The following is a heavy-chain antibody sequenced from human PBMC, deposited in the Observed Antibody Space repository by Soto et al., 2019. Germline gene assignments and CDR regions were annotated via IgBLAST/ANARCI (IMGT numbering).Heavy chain of an antibody. J-gene: IGHJ4*02. CDR2: ISYDGSNK. D-gene: IGHD3-9*01. Sequence: QVQLVESGGGVVQPGRSLRLSCAASGFTFSSYGMHWVRQAPGKGLEWVAVISYDGSNKYYADSVKGRFTTSRDNSKDTLYLQIDSLRAEDTAVYYCAKEGYYDILTGYVIPPDYWGQGTLVTVSS. CDR1: GFTFSSYG. CDR3: AKEGYYDILTGYVIPPDY. V-gene: IGHV3-30*18.